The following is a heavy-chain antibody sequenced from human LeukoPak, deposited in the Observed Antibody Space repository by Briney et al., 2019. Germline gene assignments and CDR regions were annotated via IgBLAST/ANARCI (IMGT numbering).Heavy chain of an antibody. D-gene: IGHD1-7*01. CDR2: IRHDGTNK. J-gene: IGHJ4*02. CDR3: AKEELTDLFHH. CDR1: GFAFSSYA. V-gene: IGHV3-30*02. Sequence: TGGSLRLSCAASGFAFSSYAMHWVRQAPGKGLEWVAVIRHDGTNKFYADSVKGRFTISRDTSKDTLYLQMNSLRAEDSAVYYCAKEELTDLFHHWGQGTLVAVSS.